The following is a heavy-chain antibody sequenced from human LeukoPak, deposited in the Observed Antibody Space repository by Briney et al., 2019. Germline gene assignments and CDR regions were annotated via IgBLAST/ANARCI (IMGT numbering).Heavy chain of an antibody. CDR1: GFTFSSYA. Sequence: GSLRLSCAASGFTFSSYAMSWVRQAPGKGLEWVSAISGSGGSTYYADSVKGRFTISRDKSKNTLYLQKNSLRAEDTAVYYCAKDTVPADETFDYWGQGTLVTVSS. CDR3: AKDTVPADETFDY. D-gene: IGHD2-2*01. CDR2: ISGSGGST. J-gene: IGHJ4*02. V-gene: IGHV3-23*01.